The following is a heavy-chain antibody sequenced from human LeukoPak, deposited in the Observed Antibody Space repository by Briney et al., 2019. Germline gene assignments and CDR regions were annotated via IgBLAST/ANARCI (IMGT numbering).Heavy chain of an antibody. CDR2: INSGGDT. J-gene: IGHJ6*02. CDR1: GSNITYNY. Sequence: GESLRLSCAASGSNITYNYMTWVRQAPGKGLEWVSLINSGGDTYYADSLKGRITVSRDTSNNALFLQMSSLRPEDTAVYYCARTSFYYDMDVWGQGTTVTVSS. D-gene: IGHD3-16*02. CDR3: ARTSFYYDMDV. V-gene: IGHV3-53*05.